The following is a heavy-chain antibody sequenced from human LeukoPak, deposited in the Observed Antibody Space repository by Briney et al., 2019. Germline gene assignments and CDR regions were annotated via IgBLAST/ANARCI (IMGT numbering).Heavy chain of an antibody. D-gene: IGHD3-16*01. CDR3: AKRRSFGGSLGAFDI. Sequence: PGGSLRLSCAASGFTVSSNYMSWVRQAPGKGLEWVSVLYPDAYIYYADSVKGRFTISRDNSKNRLYLEMNSLRAEDTAVYYCAKRRSFGGSLGAFDIWGQGTMVTVSS. CDR2: LYPDAYI. J-gene: IGHJ3*02. V-gene: IGHV3-53*01. CDR1: GFTVSSNY.